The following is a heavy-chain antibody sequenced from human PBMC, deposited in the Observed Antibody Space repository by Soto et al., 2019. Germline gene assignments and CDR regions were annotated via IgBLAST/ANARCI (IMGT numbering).Heavy chain of an antibody. Sequence: EVQLVESGGGVVRPGGSLRLACVVSGFSLEEYGMSWVRQAPGKGPEWVSGMHRNGNSTGYADSVKGRFTISRDDAKNSLYLQMNSLRAEDTAFYYCSIDQRWGYEYGDYGDSWGHGTLVTVSS. CDR2: MHRNGNST. D-gene: IGHD4-17*01. J-gene: IGHJ5*01. CDR1: GFSLEEYG. CDR3: SIDQRWGYEYGDYGDS. V-gene: IGHV3-20*04.